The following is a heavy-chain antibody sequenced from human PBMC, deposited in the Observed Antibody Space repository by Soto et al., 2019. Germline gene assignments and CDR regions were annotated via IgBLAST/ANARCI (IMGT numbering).Heavy chain of an antibody. V-gene: IGHV4-31*03. CDR2: XXYXGXX. Sequence: SETLCLTYTVSGGSISSGGYYWSWIRQHTGKGLEWXGYXXYXGXXXYXXSLKSRVTISVDTSKNQFSLKLSSVTAADTAVYYCARTWAVAAFFDYWGQGTLVTASS. J-gene: IGHJ4*02. CDR3: ARTWAVAAFFDY. CDR1: GGSISSGGYY. D-gene: IGHD6-19*01.